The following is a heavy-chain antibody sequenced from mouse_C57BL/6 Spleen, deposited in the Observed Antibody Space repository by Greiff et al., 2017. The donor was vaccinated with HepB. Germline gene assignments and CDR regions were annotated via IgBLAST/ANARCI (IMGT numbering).Heavy chain of an antibody. CDR3: ARQGLGLYYAMDY. CDR1: GYTFTSYW. Sequence: QVQLQQPGAELVRPGSSVKLSCKASGYTFTSYWMHWVKQRPIQGLEWIGNIDPSDSETHYNQKFKDKATLTVDKSSSTAYMQLSSLTSEDSAVYYCARQGLGLYYAMDYWGQGTSVTVSS. D-gene: IGHD3-3*01. V-gene: IGHV1-52*01. J-gene: IGHJ4*01. CDR2: IDPSDSET.